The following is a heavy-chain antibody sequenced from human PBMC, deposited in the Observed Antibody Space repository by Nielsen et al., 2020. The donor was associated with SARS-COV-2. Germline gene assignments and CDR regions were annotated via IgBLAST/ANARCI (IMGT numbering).Heavy chain of an antibody. Sequence: SETLSLTCTVSGGSMSNSNYYWGWIRQPPGRGLEWIGGIHYTGSTYYNPSLTSRATISVDTSKKQFSLRLSSVTAADTAVYYCARATMTDADAFDIWGQGAMVSVSS. CDR1: GGSMSNSNYY. CDR2: IHYTGST. D-gene: IGHD4-17*01. V-gene: IGHV4-39*02. CDR3: ARATMTDADAFDI. J-gene: IGHJ3*02.